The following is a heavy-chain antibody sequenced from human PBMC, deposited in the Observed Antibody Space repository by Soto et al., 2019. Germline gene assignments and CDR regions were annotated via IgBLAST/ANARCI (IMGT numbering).Heavy chain of an antibody. D-gene: IGHD3-22*01. J-gene: IGHJ4*02. V-gene: IGHV3-48*02. Sequence: QLGGSLRLSCVVSGFTLSSYNMNWVRQAPGKGLEWVSYISSSSGAIYYADSVKGRFTISRDNAKNSLYLQMNSLRDEDTAVYYCARFRAPFYDTSGYTIDYWGRGTLVTVSS. CDR2: ISSSSGAI. CDR1: GFTLSSYN. CDR3: ARFRAPFYDTSGYTIDY.